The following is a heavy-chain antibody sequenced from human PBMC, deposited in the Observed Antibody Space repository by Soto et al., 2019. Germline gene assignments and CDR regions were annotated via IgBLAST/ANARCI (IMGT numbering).Heavy chain of an antibody. D-gene: IGHD3-9*01. CDR3: AKGLVTTTTAEYVQH. J-gene: IGHJ1*01. CDR2: ISWDGGST. Sequence: TFDDYTMHWVRQAPGKGLEWVSLISWDGGSTYYADSVKGRFTISRDNSKNSLYLQMNSLRTEDTALYYCAKGLVTTTTAEYVQHWGQGTLVTVS. V-gene: IGHV3-43*01. CDR1: TFDDYT.